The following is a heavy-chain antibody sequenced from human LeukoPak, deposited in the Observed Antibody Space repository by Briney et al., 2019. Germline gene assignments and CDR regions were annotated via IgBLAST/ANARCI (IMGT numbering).Heavy chain of an antibody. J-gene: IGHJ4*02. CDR1: GGSISSYY. D-gene: IGHD3-3*01. Sequence: ETLSLTCTVSGGSISSYYWSWIRQPPGKGLEWIGYIYYSGSTNYNPSLKSRVTISVDTSKNQFSLQLNSVTPEDTALYYCARDINPWSGYSGFDYWGQGTLVTVSS. V-gene: IGHV4-59*12. CDR2: IYYSGST. CDR3: ARDINPWSGYSGFDY.